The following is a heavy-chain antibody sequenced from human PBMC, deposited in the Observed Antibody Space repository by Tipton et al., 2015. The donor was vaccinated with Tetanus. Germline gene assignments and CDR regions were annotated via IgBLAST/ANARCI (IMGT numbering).Heavy chain of an antibody. V-gene: IGHV3-33*01. CDR3: ARGCAAHPFPGYYFDY. Sequence: CAASGFTFSSYGMHWVRQAPGKGLEWVAVIWYDGSNKYYADSVKGRFTISRDNSKNTLYLQMNSLRAEDTAVYYCARGCAAHPFPGYYFDYWGQGTLVTVSS. CDR1: GFTFSSYG. J-gene: IGHJ4*02. CDR2: IWYDGSNK. D-gene: IGHD1-14*01.